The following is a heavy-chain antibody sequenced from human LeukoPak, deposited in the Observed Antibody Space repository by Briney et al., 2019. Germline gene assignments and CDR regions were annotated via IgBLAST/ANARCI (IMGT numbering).Heavy chain of an antibody. Sequence: SQTLSLTCTVSGGSISSGDYYWSWIRQPPGKGLDWIGYICYSGSTYYNPSLKSRVTISVDTSKNQFSLKLSSVTAADTAVYYCASYMITFGGVIADALDIWGQGTMVTVSS. J-gene: IGHJ3*02. CDR3: ASYMITFGGVIADALDI. V-gene: IGHV4-30-4*08. CDR2: ICYSGST. D-gene: IGHD3-16*02. CDR1: GGSISSGDYY.